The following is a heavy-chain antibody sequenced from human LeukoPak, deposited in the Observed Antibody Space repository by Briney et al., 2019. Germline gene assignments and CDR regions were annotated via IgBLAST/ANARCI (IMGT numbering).Heavy chain of an antibody. D-gene: IGHD5-24*01. V-gene: IGHV3-74*01. CDR1: GFTFSNFL. Sequence: PGGSLRLSCAASGFTFSNFLMHWVRQDPGKGLVWVARIDTDGSTTHYADSVKGRFTISRDNAKNTLYLQMNSLRAEDTAVYYCARDRDGYNYWGQGTLVTVSS. CDR2: IDTDGSTT. J-gene: IGHJ4*02. CDR3: ARDRDGYNY.